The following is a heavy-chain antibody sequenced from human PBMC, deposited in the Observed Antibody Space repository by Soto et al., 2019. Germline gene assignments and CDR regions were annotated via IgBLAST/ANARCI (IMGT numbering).Heavy chain of an antibody. CDR3: ARDGGAYYYDSSGLGQDAFEI. CDR2: IYYSGST. D-gene: IGHD3-22*01. J-gene: IGHJ3*02. CDR1: GGSISSGDDY. Sequence: QVQLQESGPGLLKPSQTLSLTCTVSGGSISSGDDYWSWIRQPPGKGLEWMGYIYYSGSTYYNPSLKSRVTISVDTSKNQCSLKLSSVTAADTAVYYCARDGGAYYYDSSGLGQDAFEIWGQGTMVTVSS. V-gene: IGHV4-30-4*01.